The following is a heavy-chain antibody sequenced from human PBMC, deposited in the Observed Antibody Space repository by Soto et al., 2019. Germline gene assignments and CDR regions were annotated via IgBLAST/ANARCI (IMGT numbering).Heavy chain of an antibody. Sequence: SETLSLTCTVSGGSISSYYWSWIRQPPGKGLEWIGYIYYSGSTNYNPSLKSRVTISVDTSKNQFSLKLSSVTAADTAVYYCARLGPVTTYYFDYWGQGTLVTVSS. D-gene: IGHD3-22*01. CDR3: ARLGPVTTYYFDY. CDR2: IYYSGST. CDR1: GGSISSYY. V-gene: IGHV4-59*01. J-gene: IGHJ4*02.